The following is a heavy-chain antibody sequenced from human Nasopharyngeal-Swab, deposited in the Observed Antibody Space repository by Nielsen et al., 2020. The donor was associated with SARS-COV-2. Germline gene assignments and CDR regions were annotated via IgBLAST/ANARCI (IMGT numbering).Heavy chain of an antibody. CDR3: AGGRTTVTEYYYYYFDV. CDR2: INPNSGGT. Sequence: WVRQAPGQGLEWMGRINPNSGGTNYAQKFQGRVTVTRDTSISAAYMELSRLRSDDTAVYYCAGGRTTVTEYYYYYFDVWGKGTTVTVSS. V-gene: IGHV1-2*06. J-gene: IGHJ6*03. D-gene: IGHD4-17*01.